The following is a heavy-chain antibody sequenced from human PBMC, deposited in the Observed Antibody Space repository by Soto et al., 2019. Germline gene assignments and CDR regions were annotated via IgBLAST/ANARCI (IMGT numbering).Heavy chain of an antibody. D-gene: IGHD3-10*01. V-gene: IGHV3-74*01. CDR2: IKSDGSNI. J-gene: IGHJ4*02. CDR3: ARGGFSGSGSFIQGDY. Sequence: HPGGSLRLSCAASGFTFSIYWMHWFRQAPGKGLVWVSRIKSDGSNINYADSVKGRFTISRDNAKNTLYLQMNSLRAEDTAIYYCARGGFSGSGSFIQGDYWGQGTLVADSS. CDR1: GFTFSIYW.